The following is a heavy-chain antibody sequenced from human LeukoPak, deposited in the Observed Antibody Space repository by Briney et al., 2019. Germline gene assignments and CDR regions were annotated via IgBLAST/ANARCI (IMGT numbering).Heavy chain of an antibody. V-gene: IGHV3-23*01. CDR3: AKTATMVRGVQNFDY. CDR2: ISGSGGST. D-gene: IGHD3-10*01. Sequence: GGSLRLSCAASGFTFSSYAMSWVRQAPGNGLEWVSAISGSGGSTYYADSVKGRFTISRDNSKNTLYLQMNSLRAEDTAVYYCAKTATMVRGVQNFDYWGQGTLVTVSS. CDR1: GFTFSSYA. J-gene: IGHJ4*02.